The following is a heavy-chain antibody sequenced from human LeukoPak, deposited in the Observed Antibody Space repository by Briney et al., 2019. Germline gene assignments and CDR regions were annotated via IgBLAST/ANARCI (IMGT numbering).Heavy chain of an antibody. D-gene: IGHD3-10*01. V-gene: IGHV3-11*01. Sequence: KPGGSLRLSCAASGFTFSDYYMSWIRQAPGKGLEWVSYISSSSSTIYYADSVKGRFTISRDNAKNSLYLQMNSLRAEDTAVYYCARIPSYYYGSGMPYYFDYWGQGTLVTVSS. J-gene: IGHJ4*02. CDR3: ARIPSYYYGSGMPYYFDY. CDR1: GFTFSDYY. CDR2: ISSSSSTI.